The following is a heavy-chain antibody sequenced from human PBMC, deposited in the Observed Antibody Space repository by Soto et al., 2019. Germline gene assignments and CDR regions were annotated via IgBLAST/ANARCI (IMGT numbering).Heavy chain of an antibody. CDR1: GFTFSSYA. V-gene: IGHV3-30-3*01. CDR3: ARENYAVWRGDYDYYYCMDV. D-gene: IGHD3-3*01. CDR2: ISYDGSNK. Sequence: QVQLVESGGGVVQPGRSLRLSCAASGFTFSSYAMHWVRQAPGKGLEWVAVISYDGSNKYYADSVQGRFTISRDNSKNTLYLQMNSLRAEDTALYYCARENYAVWRGDYDYYYCMDVWGQGTTVTVAS. J-gene: IGHJ6*02.